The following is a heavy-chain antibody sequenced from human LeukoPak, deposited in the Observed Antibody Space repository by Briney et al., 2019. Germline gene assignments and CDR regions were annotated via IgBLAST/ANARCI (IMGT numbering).Heavy chain of an antibody. Sequence: PGGSLRLPCAASGFTFSSYWMQWVRQAPGKVLVWVSRINTDGSSTTYADSVKGRFTISRDNAKNTLYLQMNSLRAEDTAVYYCARAASMDVWGQGTTVTVSS. CDR2: INTDGSST. CDR3: ARAASMDV. J-gene: IGHJ6*02. V-gene: IGHV3-74*01. CDR1: GFTFSSYW.